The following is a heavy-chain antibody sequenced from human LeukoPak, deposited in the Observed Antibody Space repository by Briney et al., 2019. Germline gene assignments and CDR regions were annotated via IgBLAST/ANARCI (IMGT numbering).Heavy chain of an antibody. V-gene: IGHV1-46*01. J-gene: IGHJ3*02. Sequence: ASVKVSCKASGYTFTSYYIHWVRQAPGQGLEWMGIINPSGGSTTYAQKFQVRDTMTRDTSTSTVYMELSSLRVEDTALYYCAKDSYGGSGSYYLYSFNMWGQGTMVTVSS. CDR2: INPSGGST. D-gene: IGHD3-10*01. CDR3: AKDSYGGSGSYYLYSFNM. CDR1: GYTFTSYY.